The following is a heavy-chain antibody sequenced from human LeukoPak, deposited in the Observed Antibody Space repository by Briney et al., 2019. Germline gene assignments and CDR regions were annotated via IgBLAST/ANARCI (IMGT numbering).Heavy chain of an antibody. CDR3: ARAEYSRARSPSSPFDY. CDR1: GGSISSGSYY. Sequence: PSQTLSLTCTVSGGSISSGSYYWSWIRQPAGKGLEWIGRIYTSGSTNYNPSLKSRVTISVDTSKNQFSLKLSSVTAADTAVYYCARAEYSRARSPSSPFDYWGQGTLVTVSS. J-gene: IGHJ4*02. V-gene: IGHV4-61*02. D-gene: IGHD6-6*01. CDR2: IYTSGST.